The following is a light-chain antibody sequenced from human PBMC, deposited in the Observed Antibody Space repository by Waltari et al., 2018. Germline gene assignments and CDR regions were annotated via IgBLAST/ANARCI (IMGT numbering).Light chain of an antibody. Sequence: QSVLTQPPSVFGAPGQRVTISCAGSRSNIGAPYDVPRYQQLPGTAPKLLIDVDEMRPSGVPDSVSGSKSDSAASLAITGFQPDDVADYYCQSYDYSLSAFVVFGGGTKLNVL. V-gene: IGLV1-40*01. CDR2: VDE. CDR1: RSNIGAPYD. J-gene: IGLJ2*01. CDR3: QSYDYSLSAFVV.